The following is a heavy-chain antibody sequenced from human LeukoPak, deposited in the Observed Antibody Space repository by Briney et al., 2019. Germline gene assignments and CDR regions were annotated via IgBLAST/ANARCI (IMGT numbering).Heavy chain of an antibody. Sequence: GGSLRLSCAASGFTFSSYSMNWVRQAPGKGLEWVSSISSSSSYIYYADSVKGRFTISRDNAKNSLYLQMNSLRAEDTAVYYCARAYDYVWGSYLNFDYWGQGTLVTVSS. CDR1: GFTFSSYS. D-gene: IGHD3-16*02. V-gene: IGHV3-21*01. J-gene: IGHJ4*02. CDR3: ARAYDYVWGSYLNFDY. CDR2: ISSSSSYI.